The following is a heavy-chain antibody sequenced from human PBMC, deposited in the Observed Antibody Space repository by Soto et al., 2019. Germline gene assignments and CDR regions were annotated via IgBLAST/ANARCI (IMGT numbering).Heavy chain of an antibody. CDR1: GVTCSSYA. V-gene: IGHV3-23*01. J-gene: IGHJ4*02. D-gene: IGHD1-26*01. CDR2: ISGSGGST. CDR3: AKVLGVWEPIHSFDY. Sequence: GGSLRLACAASGVTCSSYAMSWVRQAPGKGLEWVSAISGSGGSTYYADSVKGRFTISRDNSKNTLYLQMNSLRAEDTAVYYCAKVLGVWEPIHSFDYWGPGTLLTVSS.